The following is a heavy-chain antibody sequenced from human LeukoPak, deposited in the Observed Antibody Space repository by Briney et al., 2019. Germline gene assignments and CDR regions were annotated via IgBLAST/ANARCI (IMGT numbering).Heavy chain of an antibody. V-gene: IGHV3-7*05. Sequence: GGSLRLSCAASGFTFSSYWMSWVRQAPGKGLEWVANIKQDGGERYYVDSVKGRFTISRDNAKNSLYLQMNSLRAEDTAVYYCARDLLGITARPSFDYWGQGTLVTVSS. J-gene: IGHJ4*02. CDR3: ARDLLGITARPSFDY. CDR1: GFTFSSYW. D-gene: IGHD6-6*01. CDR2: IKQDGGER.